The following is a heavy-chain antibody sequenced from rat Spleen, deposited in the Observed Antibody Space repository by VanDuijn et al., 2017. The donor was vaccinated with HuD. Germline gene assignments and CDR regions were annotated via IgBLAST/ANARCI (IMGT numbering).Heavy chain of an antibody. J-gene: IGHJ2*01. Sequence: EVQLVESGGGLVQPGRSLKLSCAASGFTFSDYYMAWVRQAPTKGLEWVATIIYDGTRTHHRDSVKGRFTISRDNAKSTLFLQMDSLRSEDTATYYCARQGGPIYYYDGSYYYDYFDYWGQGVMVTVSS. CDR3: ARQGGPIYYYDGSYYYDYFDY. D-gene: IGHD1-12*02. V-gene: IGHV5S10*01. CDR1: GFTFSDYY. CDR2: IIYDGTRT.